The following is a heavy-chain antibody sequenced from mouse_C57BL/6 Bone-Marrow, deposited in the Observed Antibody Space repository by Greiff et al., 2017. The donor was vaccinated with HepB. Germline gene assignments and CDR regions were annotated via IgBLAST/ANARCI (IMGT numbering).Heavy chain of an antibody. CDR3: AIDYYGSSGYFDV. CDR2: IWTGGGT. CDR1: GFSLTSYA. D-gene: IGHD1-1*01. V-gene: IGHV2-9-1*01. J-gene: IGHJ1*03. Sequence: VQVVESGPGLVAPSQSLSITCTVSGFSLTSYAISWVRQPPGKGLEWLGVIWTGGGTNYNSALKSRLSISKDNSKSQVFLKMNSLQTDDTARYYCAIDYYGSSGYFDVWGTGTTVTVSS.